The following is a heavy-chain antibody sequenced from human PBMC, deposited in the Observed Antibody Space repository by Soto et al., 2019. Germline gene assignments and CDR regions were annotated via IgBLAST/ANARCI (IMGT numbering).Heavy chain of an antibody. Sequence: QVHLVESGGGVVQPGTSLRLSCAASEFTFSAYGFHWVRQAPGKGLEWVALIWHDGSSKYYADSVKGRFTISRDNSMSTVYLQMRSQRAEDTAVYYCARDGPPYEPLVRGAMGPFDYWGQGILVTVSS. V-gene: IGHV3-33*01. CDR3: ARDGPPYEPLVRGAMGPFDY. CDR2: IWHDGSSK. J-gene: IGHJ4*02. D-gene: IGHD3-10*01. CDR1: EFTFSAYG.